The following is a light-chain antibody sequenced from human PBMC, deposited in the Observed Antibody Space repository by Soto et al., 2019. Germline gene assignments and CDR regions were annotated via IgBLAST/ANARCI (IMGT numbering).Light chain of an antibody. CDR1: QSISSS. V-gene: IGKV1-39*01. Sequence: DIQMSQSPSSLSASVGDRVTITCRASQSISSSLNWYQQKPGKAPKLLLYAASSLQSGVPSRFSGSGSGTDFTLTIRSLQPEDFATYYCQQSYSTPLTFGGGTK. CDR3: QQSYSTPLT. J-gene: IGKJ4*01. CDR2: AAS.